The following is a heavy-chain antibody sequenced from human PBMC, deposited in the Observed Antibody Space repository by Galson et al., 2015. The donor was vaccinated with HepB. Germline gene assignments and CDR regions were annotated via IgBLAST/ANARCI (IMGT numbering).Heavy chain of an antibody. V-gene: IGHV3-23*01. CDR2: ISGSGGST. CDR3: AKDWLDSNYLYGDPDYYYYMDV. J-gene: IGHJ6*03. D-gene: IGHD4-11*01. CDR1: GFTFSSYA. Sequence: SLRLSCAASGFTFSSYAMSWVRQAPGKGLEWVSAISGSGGSTYYADSVKGRFTISRDNSKNTLYLQMNSLRAEDTAVYYCAKDWLDSNYLYGDPDYYYYMDVWGKGTTVTVSS.